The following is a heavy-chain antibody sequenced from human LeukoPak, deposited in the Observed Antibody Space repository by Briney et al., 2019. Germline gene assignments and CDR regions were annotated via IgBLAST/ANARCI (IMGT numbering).Heavy chain of an antibody. D-gene: IGHD3-16*01. CDR2: IYYSGST. V-gene: IGHV4-39*01. CDR3: ARSMISWSDAFDI. Sequence: SETLSLTCTVSGGSISSSSYYWGWIRQPPGKGLEWIGSIYYSGSTYYNPSLKSRVTISVDTSKNQFSLKLSSVTAADTAVYYCARSMISWSDAFDIWGQGTMVTVSS. CDR1: GGSISSSSYY. J-gene: IGHJ3*02.